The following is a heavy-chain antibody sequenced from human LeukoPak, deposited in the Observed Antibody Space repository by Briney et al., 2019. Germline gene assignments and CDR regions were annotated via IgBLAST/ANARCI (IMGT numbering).Heavy chain of an antibody. D-gene: IGHD3-22*01. Sequence: GGSLRLSCAASGFTFSSHGMNWVRQAPGKGLEWVSSISSSSSYIYYADSVKGRFTISRDNAKNSLYLQMNSLRAEDTAVYYCARGHYYDSINYFDYWGQGTLVTVSS. J-gene: IGHJ4*02. CDR2: ISSSSSYI. V-gene: IGHV3-21*01. CDR1: GFTFSSHG. CDR3: ARGHYYDSINYFDY.